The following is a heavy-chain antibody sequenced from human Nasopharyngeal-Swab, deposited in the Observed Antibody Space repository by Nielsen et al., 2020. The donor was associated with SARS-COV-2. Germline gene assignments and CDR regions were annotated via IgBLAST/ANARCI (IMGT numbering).Heavy chain of an antibody. J-gene: IGHJ4*02. Sequence: GGSLRLSCEASGFIFSSYWMSWVRQAPGKGLEWVASIKQDGSGEFYVDSVKGRFTVSRDNAKKSLFLQMHSLRVEDTAVYYCATDRAYYDFWSGYLDYWGQGTLVTVSS. CDR2: IKQDGSGE. V-gene: IGHV3-7*01. D-gene: IGHD3-3*01. CDR1: GFIFSSYW. CDR3: ATDRAYYDFWSGYLDY.